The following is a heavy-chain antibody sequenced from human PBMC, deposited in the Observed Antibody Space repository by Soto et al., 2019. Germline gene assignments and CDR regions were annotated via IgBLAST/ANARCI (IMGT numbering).Heavy chain of an antibody. J-gene: IGHJ4*02. CDR3: AKLEGPTYSNPFDY. V-gene: IGHV3-23*01. D-gene: IGHD4-4*01. CDR1: GFTFSSYA. Sequence: GGSLILSCAASGFTFSSYAMSWVRQAPGKGLEWVSAISGSGGSTYYADSVKGRFTISRDNSKNTLYLQMNSLRAEDTAVYYCAKLEGPTYSNPFDYWGQGTLVTVS. CDR2: ISGSGGST.